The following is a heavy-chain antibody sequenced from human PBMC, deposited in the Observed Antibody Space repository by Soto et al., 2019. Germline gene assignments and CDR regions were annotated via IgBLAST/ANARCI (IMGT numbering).Heavy chain of an antibody. J-gene: IGHJ4*02. Sequence: QVQLVESGGGVVQPGRSLRLSCVASGFTFSSSGMHWVRQAPGKGLEWVAVLWYDGSNEYYGDSVKGRFTISRDNSKNTLYLQMSSLRAEDTAVYYCARAGEVFGLVGFWGQGILVTVSS. V-gene: IGHV3-33*01. D-gene: IGHD2-15*01. CDR2: LWYDGSNE. CDR3: ARAGEVFGLVGF. CDR1: GFTFSSSG.